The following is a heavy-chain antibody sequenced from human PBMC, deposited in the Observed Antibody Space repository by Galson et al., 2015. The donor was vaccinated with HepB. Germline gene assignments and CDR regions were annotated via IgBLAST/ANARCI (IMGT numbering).Heavy chain of an antibody. V-gene: IGHV3-21*01. Sequence: SLRLSCAASGFTFSNYNLNWVRQAPGKGLEWAASISSSSDYTYYADSLKGRFTISRDNAKNSLYLQMNSLRPEDTAVYYCVRDPPLGTPFDHWGQGTLVTVSS. CDR1: GFTFSNYN. CDR3: VRDPPLGTPFDH. J-gene: IGHJ4*02. CDR2: ISSSSDYT. D-gene: IGHD7-27*01.